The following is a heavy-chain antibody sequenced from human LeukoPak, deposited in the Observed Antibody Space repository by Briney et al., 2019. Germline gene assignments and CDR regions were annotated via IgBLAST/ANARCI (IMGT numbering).Heavy chain of an antibody. CDR1: GYTFTGYY. D-gene: IGHD3-10*01. J-gene: IGHJ4*02. Sequence: ASLKVSCKASGYTFTGYYMHWVRQTPGQGLEWMGLINPNSGGTNYAQKFQGRVTMTRDTSISTAYMELSRLRSDDTAVYYCARDRVSEYYYGSGRGIYYFDYWGQGTLVTVSS. V-gene: IGHV1-2*02. CDR3: ARDRVSEYYYGSGRGIYYFDY. CDR2: INPNSGGT.